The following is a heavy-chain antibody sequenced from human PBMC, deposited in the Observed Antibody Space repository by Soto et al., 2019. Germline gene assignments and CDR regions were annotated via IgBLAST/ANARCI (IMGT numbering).Heavy chain of an antibody. CDR2: ISAHNGNT. J-gene: IGHJ4*02. V-gene: IGHV1-18*01. D-gene: IGHD2-8*01. CDR3: ARGVYGHY. CDR1: GYGFTTYG. Sequence: QVHLVQSGAEVKKPGASVKVSCKGSGYGFTTYGITWVRQAPGQGLEWMAWISAHNGNTNYAQKRKGRVTVTRDTSSSSAYMELRSLRADDTAVYSCARGVYGHYWGQRAVVTVSS.